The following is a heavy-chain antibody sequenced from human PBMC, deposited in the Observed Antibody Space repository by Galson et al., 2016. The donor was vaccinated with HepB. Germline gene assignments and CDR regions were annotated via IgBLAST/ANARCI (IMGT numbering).Heavy chain of an antibody. CDR2: INPSGGST. CDR3: ATDAGLSSPTAIVGTTHGLDV. CDR1: GYPFTGYY. D-gene: IGHD1-26*01. V-gene: IGHV1-46*01. J-gene: IGHJ6*02. Sequence: SVKVSCKASGYPFTGYYIHWVRQAPGQGLEWMGIINPSGGSTSYAQKFQGRVTMTRDTSTSTVYMELSSLRSEDTAVFYCATDAGLSSPTAIVGTTHGLDVWGQGTTVTVSS.